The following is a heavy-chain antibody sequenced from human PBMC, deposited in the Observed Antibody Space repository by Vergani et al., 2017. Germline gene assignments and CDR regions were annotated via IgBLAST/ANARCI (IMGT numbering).Heavy chain of an antibody. D-gene: IGHD7-27*01. J-gene: IGHJ4*02. CDR3: ARSSNWGSTGFDY. Sequence: QITLKESGPTLVKTTQTLTLTCTFSGFSLNTRGVSVAWIRQPPGKALDWLALIYLNDDQHYSPSLNNRVTITKDTSKNQVVLTMTNMDYVDTVTYYCARSSNWGSTGFDYWGQGTLVTVSS. CDR2: IYLNDDQ. V-gene: IGHV2-5*01. CDR1: GFSLNTRGVS.